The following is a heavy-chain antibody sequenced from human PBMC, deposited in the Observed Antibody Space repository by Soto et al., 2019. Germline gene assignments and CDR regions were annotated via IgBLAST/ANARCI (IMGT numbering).Heavy chain of an antibody. J-gene: IGHJ2*01. CDR3: AIRGGNGYSTYWYFDL. Sequence: EVQLVESGGDVIQPGGSVRLSCAASGFSFSTFSMSWVRQAPGKGLEWVAYISSRSSTVHYAESVKGRFNISRDNTKKSLYLQVNTVRADDTAVYYCAIRGGNGYSTYWYFDLWGRGTLLTVSS. CDR1: GFSFSTFS. D-gene: IGHD5-12*01. CDR2: ISSRSSTV. V-gene: IGHV3-48*04.